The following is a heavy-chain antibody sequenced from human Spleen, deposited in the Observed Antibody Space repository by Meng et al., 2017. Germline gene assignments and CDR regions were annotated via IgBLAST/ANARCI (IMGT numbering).Heavy chain of an antibody. V-gene: IGHV3-23*01. CDR1: GFTFSSYA. CDR3: AKDLGCSSTSCQVGIWSN. CDR2: ISGSGGST. D-gene: IGHD2-2*01. J-gene: IGHJ4*02. Sequence: GGSLRLSCAASGFTFSSYAMSWVRQAPGKGLEWVSAISGSGGSTYYADSVKGRFTISRDNSKNTLYLQMNSLRAEDTAVYYCAKDLGCSSTSCQVGIWSNWGQGTLVTVSS.